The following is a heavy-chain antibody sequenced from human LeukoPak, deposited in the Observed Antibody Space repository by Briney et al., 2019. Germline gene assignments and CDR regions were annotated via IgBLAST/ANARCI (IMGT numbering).Heavy chain of an antibody. D-gene: IGHD6-19*01. CDR2: IYYSGNT. CDR3: ARIGYSSGFYYFDY. J-gene: IGHJ4*02. V-gene: IGHV4-59*01. CDR1: GGSITSYY. Sequence: SETLSLTCTVSGGSITSYYWSWVRQPPGKGLEYFGYIYYSGNTNYNPSLKSRVTISVDTSKNQLSLKLSSVTAADTAVYYCARIGYSSGFYYFDYWGQGTLVTVSS.